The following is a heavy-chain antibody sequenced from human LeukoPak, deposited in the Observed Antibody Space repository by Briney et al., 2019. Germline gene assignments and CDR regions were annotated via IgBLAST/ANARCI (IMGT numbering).Heavy chain of an antibody. CDR2: IDPSDSYT. CDR3: ARHLGYCSSTSCYEVDY. D-gene: IGHD2-2*01. Sequence: GESLKISCKGSGYSFTSYWISWVRQMPGKGLEWMGRIDPSDSYTNYSPSFQGHVTISVDKSISTAYLQWSSLKASDTAMYYCARHLGYCSSTSCYEVDYWGQGTLVTVSS. CDR1: GYSFTSYW. J-gene: IGHJ4*02. V-gene: IGHV5-10-1*01.